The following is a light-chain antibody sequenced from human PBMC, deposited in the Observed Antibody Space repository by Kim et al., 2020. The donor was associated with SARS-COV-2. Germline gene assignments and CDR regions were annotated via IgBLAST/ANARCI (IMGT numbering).Light chain of an antibody. CDR1: QGISNY. J-gene: IGKJ1*01. Sequence: ASDGDRVPIPCRASQGISNYLAWYQQKPRKLPNRLIYAASTVQSGVPSRFSGSGSGTDFSLTISSLQPEDVATYYCQKYNSAPWTFGQGTKVEIK. CDR3: QKYNSAPWT. V-gene: IGKV1-27*01. CDR2: AAS.